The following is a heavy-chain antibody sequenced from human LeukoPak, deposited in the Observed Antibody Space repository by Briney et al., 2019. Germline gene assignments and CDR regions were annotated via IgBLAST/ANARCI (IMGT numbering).Heavy chain of an antibody. CDR3: ARLPSDHYGSGSYAFDY. CDR2: IYPDDSDT. CDR1: GYSFNGYW. Sequence: GESLKISCKGSGYSFNGYWIAWVRQMPGKGLEWMGIIYPDDSDTRYSPSFQGQVTISADKSISTAYLQWSSLKASDTAMYYCARLPSDHYGSGSYAFDYWGQGTLVTVSS. V-gene: IGHV5-51*01. J-gene: IGHJ4*02. D-gene: IGHD3-10*01.